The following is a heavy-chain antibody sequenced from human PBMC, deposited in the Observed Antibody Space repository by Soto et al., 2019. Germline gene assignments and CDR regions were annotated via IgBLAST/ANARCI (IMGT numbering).Heavy chain of an antibody. CDR2: IRSKAYGGTT. CDR1: GFTFSSYA. D-gene: IGHD2-21*02. V-gene: IGHV3-49*03. J-gene: IGHJ4*02. CDR3: TRDGVVVVTAIIY. Sequence: PGGSLRLSCAASGFTFSSYAMSWFRQAPGKGLEWVGFIRSKAYGGTTEYAASVKGRFTISRDDSKSIAYLQMNSLKTEDTAVYYCTRDGVVVVTAIIYWGQGTLVTVSS.